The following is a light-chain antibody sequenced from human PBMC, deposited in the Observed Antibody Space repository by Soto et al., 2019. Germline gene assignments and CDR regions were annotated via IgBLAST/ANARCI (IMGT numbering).Light chain of an antibody. CDR3: SSYTSSSTYVV. CDR1: GSDVGSFDL. V-gene: IGLV2-14*02. Sequence: QSALTQPASVSGSPEQSITISCTGPGSDVGSFDLVSWYQQHPGKAPKLIIFEGSNRPSGVSNRFSGSKSGNTASLTISGLQAEDEADYYCSSYTSSSTYVVFGGGTKLTVL. CDR2: EGS. J-gene: IGLJ2*01.